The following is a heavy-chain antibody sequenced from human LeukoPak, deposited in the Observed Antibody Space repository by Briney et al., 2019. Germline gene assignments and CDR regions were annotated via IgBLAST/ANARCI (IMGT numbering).Heavy chain of an antibody. CDR1: GGSISSYY. D-gene: IGHD2/OR15-2a*01. Sequence: SEALSLTCTVSGGSISSYYWSWIRQPPGKGLEWIAYISDIGSINYNPSLKSRVTISLDTSKNQFSLKLSSVTAADTAVYYCAGHHPRNTVDFWGQGTLVTVSS. CDR3: AGHHPRNTVDF. J-gene: IGHJ4*02. CDR2: ISDIGSI. V-gene: IGHV4-59*08.